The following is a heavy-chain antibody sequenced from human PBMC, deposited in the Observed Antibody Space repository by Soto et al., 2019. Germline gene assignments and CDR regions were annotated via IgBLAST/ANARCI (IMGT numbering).Heavy chain of an antibody. CDR1: GFTFDDYT. CDR2: ICWDGGST. D-gene: IGHD3-3*01. V-gene: IGHV3-43*01. CDR3: AKDQYDSAYHYGIDV. J-gene: IGHJ6*02. Sequence: EVQLVESGGVVVQPGGSLRLSCAASGFTFDDYTMHWVRQTPGKGLEWVSVICWDGGSTYYADSVKGRFTISRDNSKNSLYLQMNRLRTEDTALYYCAKDQYDSAYHYGIDVWGQGTTVTVSS.